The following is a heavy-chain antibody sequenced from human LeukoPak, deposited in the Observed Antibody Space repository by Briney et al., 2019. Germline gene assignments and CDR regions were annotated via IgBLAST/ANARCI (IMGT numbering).Heavy chain of an antibody. CDR3: ARVRDDILNNYYSDYYYYDMGV. V-gene: IGHV1-2*02. CDR1: GYTFTGYY. D-gene: IGHD3-9*01. Sequence: ASVKVSCKASGYTFTGYYIHWVRQAPGQGREWMGWINPNSGGTKYAQKFQGRVTMTRDTSISTAYMELSRLRSDDPAVYYCARVRDDILNNYYSDYYYYDMGVWGQGTTVTVSS. CDR2: INPNSGGT. J-gene: IGHJ6*02.